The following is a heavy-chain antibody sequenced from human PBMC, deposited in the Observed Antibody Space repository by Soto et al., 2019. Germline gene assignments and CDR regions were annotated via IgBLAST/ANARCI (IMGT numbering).Heavy chain of an antibody. J-gene: IGHJ3*02. Sequence: ASVKVSCKTSGYTFTDYYTHWVRQAPGQGLEWMGWMNPKSGGAYFAQKFQGRVTLTRDTSIGTAYIEVNSLTSDDTAVYFCTREHIENSDGLYDAFDIWGQGTPMTV. V-gene: IGHV1-2*02. CDR1: GYTFTDYY. D-gene: IGHD5-18*01. CDR3: TREHIENSDGLYDAFDI. CDR2: MNPKSGGA.